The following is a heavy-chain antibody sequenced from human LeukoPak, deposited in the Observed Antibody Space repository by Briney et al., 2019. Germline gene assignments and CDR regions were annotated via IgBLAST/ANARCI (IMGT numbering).Heavy chain of an antibody. J-gene: IGHJ4*02. CDR2: ISFDGSNK. Sequence: PGGSLRLSCAASGFTLCNYWMSWVRQAPGQGREWLAVISFDGSNKYYADSVKGRFTISRDNSKNTLYVQMDSLRTEDTAVYYCAKDTTSSWYYFDSWGQGTLVTVSS. CDR3: AKDTTSSWYYFDS. D-gene: IGHD1-1*01. V-gene: IGHV3-30*18. CDR1: GFTLCNYW.